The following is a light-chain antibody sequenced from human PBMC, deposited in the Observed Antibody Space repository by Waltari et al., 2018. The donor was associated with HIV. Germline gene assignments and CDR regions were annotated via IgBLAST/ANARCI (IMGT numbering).Light chain of an antibody. CDR1: TIERKS. CDR2: YDT. V-gene: IGLV3-21*04. J-gene: IGLJ2*01. CDR3: QVWDSASDHVL. Sequence: SSRLTQPPSVSVAPVETATITCGELTIERKSVHWYQQKAGQAPVVVLSYDTDRPAGIPERFSGFNSGHSATLIISRVGAGDEADYYCQVWDSASDHVLFGGGTRLTVL.